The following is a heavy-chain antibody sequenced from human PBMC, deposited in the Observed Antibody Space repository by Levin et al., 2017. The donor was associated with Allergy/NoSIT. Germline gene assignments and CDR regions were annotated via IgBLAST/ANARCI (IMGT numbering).Heavy chain of an antibody. J-gene: IGHJ3*02. Sequence: SGPTLVKPTQTLTLTCTFSGFSLSTSGMRVSWIRQPPGKALEWLARIDWDDDKFYSTSLKTRLTISKDTSGNQVVLTMTNMDPVDTATYYCARTGGYSGYASWGAFDIWGQGTMVTVSS. CDR1: GFSLSTSGMR. D-gene: IGHD5-12*01. CDR3: ARTGGYSGYASWGAFDI. CDR2: IDWDDDK. V-gene: IGHV2-70*04.